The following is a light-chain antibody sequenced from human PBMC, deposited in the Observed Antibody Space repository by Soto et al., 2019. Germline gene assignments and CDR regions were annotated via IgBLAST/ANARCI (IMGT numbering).Light chain of an antibody. CDR3: SSYTSSSTLEV. J-gene: IGLJ1*01. V-gene: IGLV2-14*01. Sequence: QSALTQPASVSGSPGQSITISCTGTSSDVGGYNYVSWYQQHPGKAPKLMIYDVSNRPSGVSNRFSGSKSGNTASLTISGLQAEDEADYYCSSYTSSSTLEVFGTVTKLTVL. CDR1: SSDVGGYNY. CDR2: DVS.